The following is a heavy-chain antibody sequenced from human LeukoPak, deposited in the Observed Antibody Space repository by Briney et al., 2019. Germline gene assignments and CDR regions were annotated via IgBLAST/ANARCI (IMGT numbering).Heavy chain of an antibody. CDR3: ARDGDYGTGSYYRGCIDS. Sequence: ASVTVSFKPSVYSFTACYIHWVRQAPGQGREGMGWIHPRRGDTNYAQKFQGRVTMTRDTSISTAYLDLSSLRSDDTAVYYCARDGDYGTGSYYRGCIDSWGQGTPVTVSP. V-gene: IGHV1-2*02. CDR1: VYSFTACY. J-gene: IGHJ4*02. D-gene: IGHD3-10*01. CDR2: IHPRRGDT.